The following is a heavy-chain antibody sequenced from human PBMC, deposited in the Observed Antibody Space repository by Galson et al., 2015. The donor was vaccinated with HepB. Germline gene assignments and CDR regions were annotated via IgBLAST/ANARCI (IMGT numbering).Heavy chain of an antibody. J-gene: IGHJ4*02. D-gene: IGHD3-9*01. CDR1: GFTFSSYG. CDR2: IWYDGSNK. CDR3: ARDHGNYDILTGYYSVDGSFDY. V-gene: IGHV3-30*19. Sequence: SLRLSCAASGFTFSSYGMHWVRQAPGKGLEWVAVIWYDGSNKYYADSVKGRFTISRDNSKNTLYLQMNSLRAEDTAVYYCARDHGNYDILTGYYSVDGSFDYWGQGTLVTVSS.